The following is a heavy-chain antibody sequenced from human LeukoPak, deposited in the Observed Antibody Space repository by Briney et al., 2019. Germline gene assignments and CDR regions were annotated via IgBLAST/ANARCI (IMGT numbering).Heavy chain of an antibody. CDR3: ATGGYGDSGGNWFDP. J-gene: IGHJ5*02. CDR2: ISGSGGST. V-gene: IGHV3-23*01. D-gene: IGHD4-17*01. Sequence: GGSLRLSCAASGFTFSSYGMSWVRQAPGKGLEWVSAISGSGGSTHYADSVKGRFTISRDSSKNTLYLQMNSLRAEDTAVYYCATGGYGDSGGNWFDPWGQGTLVTVSS. CDR1: GFTFSSYG.